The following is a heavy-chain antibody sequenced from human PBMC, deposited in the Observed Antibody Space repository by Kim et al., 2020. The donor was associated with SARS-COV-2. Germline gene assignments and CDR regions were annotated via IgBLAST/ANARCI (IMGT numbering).Heavy chain of an antibody. D-gene: IGHD2-21*02. J-gene: IGHJ4*02. CDR2: ISWNSGSI. V-gene: IGHV3-9*01. Sequence: GGSLRLSCAASGFTFDDYAMHWVRQAPGKGLEWVSGISWNSGSIGYADSVKGRFTISRDNAKNSLYLQMNSLRAEDTALYYCAKVRGVVTAPYFDYWGQGTLVTVSS. CDR1: GFTFDDYA. CDR3: AKVRGVVTAPYFDY.